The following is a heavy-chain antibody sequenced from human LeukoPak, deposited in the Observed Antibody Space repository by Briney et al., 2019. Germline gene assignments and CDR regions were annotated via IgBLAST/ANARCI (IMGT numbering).Heavy chain of an antibody. CDR3: TTDSGDYGDYVRK. CDR2: IKSKTAGGTT. D-gene: IGHD4-17*01. J-gene: IGHJ4*02. CDR1: GFTFSNAW. Sequence: GGSLRLSCADSGFTFSNAWLSWIRQAPGKGLEWVGRIKSKTAGGTTDYPAPVKGRFTISRDDSKNMLYLQMNSLKTEDTAVYYCTTDSGDYGDYVRKWGQGTLVTVSS. V-gene: IGHV3-15*01.